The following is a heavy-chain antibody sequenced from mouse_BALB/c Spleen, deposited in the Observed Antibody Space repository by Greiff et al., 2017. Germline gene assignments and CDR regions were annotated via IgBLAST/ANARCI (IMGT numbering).Heavy chain of an antibody. CDR1: GFTFSSYA. D-gene: IGHD2-14*01. CDR2: ISSGGST. V-gene: IGHV5-6-5*01. Sequence: EVKLEESGGGLVKPGGSLKLSCAASGFTFSSYAMSWVRQTPEKRLEWVASISSGGSTYYPDSVKGRFTISRDNARNILYLQMSSLRSEDTAMYYCARGAYYRYDAEYYFDYWGQGTTLTVSS. J-gene: IGHJ2*01. CDR3: ARGAYYRYDAEYYFDY.